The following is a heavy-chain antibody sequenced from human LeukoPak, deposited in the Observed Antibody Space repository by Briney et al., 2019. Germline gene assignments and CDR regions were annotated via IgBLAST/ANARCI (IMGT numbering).Heavy chain of an antibody. V-gene: IGHV4-59*01. CDR3: ARAQVKSYYDFWSGYYRSDYYYGMDV. CDR2: IYYSGST. Sequence: NPSETLSLTRTVSGGSISSYYWSWIRQPPGKGLEWIGYIYYSGSTNYNPSLKSRVTISVDTSKNQFSLKLSSVTAADTAVYYCARAQVKSYYDFWSGYYRSDYYYGMDVWGQGTTVTVSS. CDR1: GGSISSYY. J-gene: IGHJ6*02. D-gene: IGHD3-3*01.